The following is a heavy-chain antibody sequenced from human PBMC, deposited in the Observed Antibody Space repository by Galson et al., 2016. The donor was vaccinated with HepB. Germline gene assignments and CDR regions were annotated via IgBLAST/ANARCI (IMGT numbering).Heavy chain of an antibody. J-gene: IGHJ4*02. D-gene: IGHD1-26*01. Sequence: SLRLSCAASGFTFTNSYMTWVRQAPGRGLEWVAHIKEDGSGEDYVDSVKGRFTISRDNARNSLNLQMNSLRAEDTAMYYCARGRALHDWGQGTLVTVSS. CDR1: GFTFTNSY. CDR3: ARGRALHD. CDR2: IKEDGSGE. V-gene: IGHV3-7*03.